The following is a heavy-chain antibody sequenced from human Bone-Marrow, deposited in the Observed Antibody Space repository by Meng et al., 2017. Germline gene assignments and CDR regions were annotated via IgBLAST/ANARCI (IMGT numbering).Heavy chain of an antibody. V-gene: IGHV1-58*01. J-gene: IGHJ6*02. CDR3: ARESVRSGSYAYYYGMDV. CDR1: GFTFTSSA. Sequence: SVKVSCKASGFTFTSSAVQWVRQARGQRLEWIGWIVVGSGNTNYAQKLQGRVTMTTDTSTSTAYMELRSLRSDDTAVYYCARESVRSGSYAYYYGMDVWGQGTTVTVSS. CDR2: IVVGSGNT. D-gene: IGHD1-26*01.